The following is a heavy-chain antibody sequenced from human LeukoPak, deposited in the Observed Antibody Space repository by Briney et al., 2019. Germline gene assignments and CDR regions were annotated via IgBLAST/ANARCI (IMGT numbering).Heavy chain of an antibody. V-gene: IGHV3-7*01. CDR3: ASGYLDDFWSGHF. Sequence: SGGSLRLSCVASGFTFSTHWMSWVRQVPGKGLEWGANIKEDGSAKYYVDSVKGRFTISRDNAKKSLYLQMDSLRAEDSAVYYCASGYLDDFWSGHFWGQGTQVTVSS. J-gene: IGHJ4*02. CDR1: GFTFSTHW. D-gene: IGHD3-3*01. CDR2: IKEDGSAK.